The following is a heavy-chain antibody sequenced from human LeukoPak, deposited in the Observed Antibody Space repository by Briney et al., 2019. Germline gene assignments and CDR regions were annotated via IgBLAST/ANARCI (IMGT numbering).Heavy chain of an antibody. J-gene: IGHJ4*02. D-gene: IGHD3-10*01. Sequence: ASVTVSCKPSGYPFNTYGIIWVRQAPGQGLESMGWINTHNGNTNYAQKFQGRVTMTTDRPTSTAYMELTSLRNDDTAVYYCVAHYASGSLDYWGQGTLVTVSS. CDR2: INTHNGNT. V-gene: IGHV1-18*01. CDR3: VAHYASGSLDY. CDR1: GYPFNTYG.